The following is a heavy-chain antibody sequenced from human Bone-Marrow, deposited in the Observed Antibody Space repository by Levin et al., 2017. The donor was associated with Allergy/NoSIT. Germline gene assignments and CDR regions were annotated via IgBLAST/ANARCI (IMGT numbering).Heavy chain of an antibody. D-gene: IGHD6-19*01. Sequence: RAGGSLRLSCAASGFTFNSYGMNWVRQAPGKGLEWVSSISSSSRYIYYADSVKGRFTISRDNAKNSLFLQMSSLRAEDTAVYYCARDRASSSGWYSDYYRGMDVWGQGTTVTVSS. CDR2: ISSSSRYI. CDR1: GFTFNSYG. CDR3: ARDRASSSGWYSDYYRGMDV. J-gene: IGHJ6*02. V-gene: IGHV3-21*01.